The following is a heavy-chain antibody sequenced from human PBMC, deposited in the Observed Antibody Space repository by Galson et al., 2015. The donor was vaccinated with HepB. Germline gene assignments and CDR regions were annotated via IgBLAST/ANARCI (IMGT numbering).Heavy chain of an antibody. CDR1: GFTFSSYS. CDR2: ISSSSSTI. Sequence: SLRLSCAASGFTFSSYSMNWVRQAPGKGLEWVSYISSSSSTIYYADSVKGRFTISRDNAKSSLYLQMNSLRDEDTAVYYCARSFDWLLAQLDYWGQGTLVTVSS. V-gene: IGHV3-48*02. D-gene: IGHD3-9*01. CDR3: ARSFDWLLAQLDY. J-gene: IGHJ4*02.